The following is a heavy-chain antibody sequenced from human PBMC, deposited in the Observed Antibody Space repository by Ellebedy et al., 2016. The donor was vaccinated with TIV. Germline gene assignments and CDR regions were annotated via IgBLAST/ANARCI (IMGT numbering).Heavy chain of an antibody. V-gene: IGHV1-24*01. J-gene: IGHJ4*02. CDR1: GYTLAEVS. CDR3: ATEGQLDF. Sequence: ASVKVSCKVSGYTLAEVSIHWVRQVPGKGLEWLGSFDPEDGETVYARRVQGRLTLTEDSSADTAYMELSSLLPEDSAVYYCATEGQLDFWGQGTPLTVSS. CDR2: FDPEDGET.